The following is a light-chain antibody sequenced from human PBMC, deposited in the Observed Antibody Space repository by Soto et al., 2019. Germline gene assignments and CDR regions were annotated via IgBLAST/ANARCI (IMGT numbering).Light chain of an antibody. CDR1: SSVVGGYNY. Sequence: QSALTQPPSASGSPGQSVTISCTGTSSVVGGYNYVSWYQHHPGKAPKLIIYEVYKRPSGVPDRFSGSKSGNTAALTVSGLQAEDEADYYCSSYVGTNSSVFGTGTKVTVL. V-gene: IGLV2-8*01. CDR3: SSYVGTNSSV. CDR2: EVY. J-gene: IGLJ1*01.